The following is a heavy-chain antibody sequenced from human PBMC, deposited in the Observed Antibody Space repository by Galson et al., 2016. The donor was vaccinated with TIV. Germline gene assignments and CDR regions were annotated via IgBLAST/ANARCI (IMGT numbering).Heavy chain of an antibody. D-gene: IGHD2-21*02. J-gene: IGHJ4*02. Sequence: SVKVSCKASGYTFTHYIIHWVRQAPGQRLEWVGWSNAGNGNTKYSQNFQGRVTITRDTSASTAYMELSSLRSEDTAVFYCARPPYCGGDCYKYVYWGQGTLITVSS. CDR1: GYTFTHYI. CDR2: SNAGNGNT. CDR3: ARPPYCGGDCYKYVY. V-gene: IGHV1-3*01.